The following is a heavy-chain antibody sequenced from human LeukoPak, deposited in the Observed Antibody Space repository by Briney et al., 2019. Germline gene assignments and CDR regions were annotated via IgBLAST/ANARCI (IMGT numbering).Heavy chain of an antibody. J-gene: IGHJ4*02. Sequence: PSQTLSLTCAVSGGSISNTNWWCWVRQPPGQGLEWIGEIFLTGLTPYNPSPDSRLSVSLDKSKNQLSLTLTSMTAADTAVYYCSRENGAFSPFGYWGQGTLVTVLS. CDR1: GGSISNTNW. CDR3: SRENGAFSPFGY. D-gene: IGHD2-8*01. V-gene: IGHV4-4*02. CDR2: IFLTGLT.